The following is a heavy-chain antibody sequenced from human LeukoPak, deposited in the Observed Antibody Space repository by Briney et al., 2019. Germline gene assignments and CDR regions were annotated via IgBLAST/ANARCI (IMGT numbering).Heavy chain of an antibody. CDR1: GGSISSYY. CDR3: ARTTVVTYYYYYYMDV. D-gene: IGHD4-23*01. CDR2: IYTSGST. J-gene: IGHJ6*03. Sequence: SETLSLTCTVSGGSISSYYWSWIRQPAGKGLEWIGRIYTSGSTNYNPSLKSRVTMSVDTSKNQFSLKLSSVTAADTAVYYCARTTVVTYYYYYYMDVWGKGTTVTISS. V-gene: IGHV4-4*07.